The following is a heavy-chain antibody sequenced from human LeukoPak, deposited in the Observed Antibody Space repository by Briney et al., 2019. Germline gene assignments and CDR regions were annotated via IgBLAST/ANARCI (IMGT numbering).Heavy chain of an antibody. CDR3: ARADSSIADYYFDY. CDR1: GGSISSYY. V-gene: IGHV4-59*01. D-gene: IGHD6-6*01. J-gene: IGHJ4*02. Sequence: KTSETLSLTCTVSGGSISSYYWSWIRQPPGKGLEWIGYIYCSGSTNYNPSLKSRVTISVDTSKNQFSLKLSSVTAADTAVYYCARADSSIADYYFDYWGQGTLVTVSS. CDR2: IYCSGST.